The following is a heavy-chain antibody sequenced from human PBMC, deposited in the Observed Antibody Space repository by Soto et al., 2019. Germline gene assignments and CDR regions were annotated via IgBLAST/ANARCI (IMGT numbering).Heavy chain of an antibody. Sequence: SETLSLTCAVYGGSFSGYYWSWIRQPPGKGLEWIGEINHSGSTNYNPSLKSRVTISVDTFENQFSLKLSSVTAADTAVYYCARGSIAAAGDYWGQGTLVTVSS. CDR1: GGSFSGYY. J-gene: IGHJ4*02. V-gene: IGHV4-34*01. CDR2: INHSGST. D-gene: IGHD6-13*01. CDR3: ARGSIAAAGDY.